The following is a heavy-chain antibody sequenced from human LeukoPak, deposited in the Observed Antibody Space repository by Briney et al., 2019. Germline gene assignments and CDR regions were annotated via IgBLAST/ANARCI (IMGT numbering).Heavy chain of an antibody. V-gene: IGHV3-30*18. CDR3: AKVTQPRGITIFGVVRSNYYYYMDV. CDR1: GFTFSSYG. CDR2: ISYDGSNK. D-gene: IGHD3-3*01. J-gene: IGHJ6*03. Sequence: GGSLRLSCAASGFTFSSYGMHWVRQAPGKGLEWVAVISYDGSNKYYADSVKGRFTISRDNSKNTLYLQMNSLRAEDTAVYYCAKVTQPRGITIFGVVRSNYYYYMDVWGKGTTVTVSS.